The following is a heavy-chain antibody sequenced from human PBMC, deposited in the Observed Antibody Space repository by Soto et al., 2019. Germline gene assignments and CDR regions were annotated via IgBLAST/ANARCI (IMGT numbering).Heavy chain of an antibody. D-gene: IGHD4-17*01. CDR2: IHYSGSV. CDR1: GGSISSDHYH. Sequence: QVQLQESGPGLVRPSQTLSLTCTVSGGSISSDHYHWTWIRQTPGKGLEWIGYIHYSGSVYYNPSLQGPVTMSVDPSKNRFSRKLSSGTAADTAVYFCVREDDGGDRDYDGLDVWGQGTTVTVSS. V-gene: IGHV4-30-4*01. CDR3: VREDDGGDRDYDGLDV. J-gene: IGHJ6*02.